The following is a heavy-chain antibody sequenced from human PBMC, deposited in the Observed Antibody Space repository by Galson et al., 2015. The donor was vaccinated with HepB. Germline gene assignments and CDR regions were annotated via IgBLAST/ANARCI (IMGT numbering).Heavy chain of an antibody. J-gene: IGHJ6*03. CDR2: IIPIFGTA. V-gene: IGHV1-69*13. Sequence: SVKVSCKASGGTFSSYAISWVRQAPGHGLEWMGGIIPIFGTANYAQKFQGRVTITADESTSTAYMELSSLRSEDTTVYYCARTWLAAGTYFYYMDVWGKGTTVTVSS. CDR1: GGTFSSYA. D-gene: IGHD6-13*01. CDR3: ARTWLAAGTYFYYMDV.